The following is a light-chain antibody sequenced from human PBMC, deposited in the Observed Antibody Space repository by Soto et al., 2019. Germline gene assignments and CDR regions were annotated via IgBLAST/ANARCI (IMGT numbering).Light chain of an antibody. CDR2: DAS. J-gene: IGKJ5*01. Sequence: IQMTQSPSSLSASVGDRVTITCRASQSISSYLNWYQQKPGKAPNLLIYDASRLQSGVPSRFSGSGGGTDFTLSISSVQPEDFATYFCQQSYMDPITFGQGTRLEI. V-gene: IGKV1-39*01. CDR1: QSISSY. CDR3: QQSYMDPIT.